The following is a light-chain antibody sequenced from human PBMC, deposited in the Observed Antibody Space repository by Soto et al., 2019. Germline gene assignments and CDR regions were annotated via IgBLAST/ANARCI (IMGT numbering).Light chain of an antibody. V-gene: IGKV3-15*01. CDR1: QRVSSN. J-gene: IGKJ2*01. CDR2: GAS. Sequence: EIVMTQSPATLSVSPGERATLSCRASQRVSSNLAWYQQKPGQAPRLLIYGASTRATGIPARFSGSGSGIEFTLTIRSRQSEDFAVYYSQQYNNGPRRGYTFGQGTKLESK. CDR3: QQYNNGPRRGYT.